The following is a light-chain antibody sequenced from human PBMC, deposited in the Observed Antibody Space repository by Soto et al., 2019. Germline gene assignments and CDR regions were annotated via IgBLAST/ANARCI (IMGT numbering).Light chain of an antibody. V-gene: IGKV3-15*01. Sequence: EIVLTQSPATLSVSPGERSTLSCRASQSVSSNLAWYQQKPGQTPRLLIFGASTRATGIPARFSGSGSGTEFTLIISSLQPDDFATYYCQQYTSYSWKCGQGTKGDIK. J-gene: IGKJ1*01. CDR2: GAS. CDR1: QSVSSN. CDR3: QQYTSYSWK.